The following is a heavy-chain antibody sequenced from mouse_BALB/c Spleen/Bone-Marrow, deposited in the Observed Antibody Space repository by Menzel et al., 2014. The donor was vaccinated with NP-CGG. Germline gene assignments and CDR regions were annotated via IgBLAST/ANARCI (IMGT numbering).Heavy chain of an antibody. Sequence: EVKLVESGPGLVKPSQSLSLTCSVTGYSITSGYYWNWIRQFPGNKLEWMGYISYDGSNNYNPSLKNRISITRDTSKNQFFLKLNSVTTEDAATYCCARGGPFDYWGQGATLTVSS. V-gene: IGHV3-6*02. CDR1: GYSITSGYY. CDR3: ARGGPFDY. J-gene: IGHJ2*01. CDR2: ISYDGSN.